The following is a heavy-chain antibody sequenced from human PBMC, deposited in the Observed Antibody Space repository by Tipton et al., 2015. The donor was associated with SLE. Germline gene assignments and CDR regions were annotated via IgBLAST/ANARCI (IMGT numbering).Heavy chain of an antibody. CDR1: GGSISSSSYY. Sequence: TLSLTCTVSGGSISSSSYYWGWIRQPPGKGLEWIGEIYHSGSTNYNPSLKSRVTISVDKSKNQFSLKLSSVTAADTAVYYCATRSLAARSRWFDPWGQGTLVTVSS. CDR3: ATRSLAARSRWFDP. CDR2: IYHSGST. J-gene: IGHJ5*02. V-gene: IGHV4-39*07. D-gene: IGHD6-6*01.